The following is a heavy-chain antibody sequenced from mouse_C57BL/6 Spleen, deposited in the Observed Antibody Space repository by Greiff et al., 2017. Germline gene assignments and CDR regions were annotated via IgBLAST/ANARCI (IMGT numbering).Heavy chain of an antibody. CDR1: GFTFSDYY. J-gene: IGHJ3*01. CDR2: ISNGGGST. V-gene: IGHV5-12*01. Sequence: EVQRVESGGGLVQPGGSLKLSCAASGFTFSDYYMYWVRQTPEKRLEWVAYISNGGGSTYYPDTVKGRFTISRDNAKNTLYLQMSRLKSEDTAMYYCARGPWFAYWGQGTLVTVSA. CDR3: ARGPWFAY.